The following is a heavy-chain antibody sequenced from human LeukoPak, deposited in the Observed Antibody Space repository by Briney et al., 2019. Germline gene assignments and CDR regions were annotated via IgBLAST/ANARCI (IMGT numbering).Heavy chain of an antibody. Sequence: PGGSLRLSCAASGFTFSSYWMSWVRQAPGKGLEWVSSISSSSSYIYYADSVKGRFTISRDNAKNSLYLQMNSLRAEDTAVYYCARSEVVVAEFWFDPWGQGTLVTVSS. CDR1: GFTFSSYW. V-gene: IGHV3-21*01. J-gene: IGHJ5*02. CDR3: ARSEVVVAEFWFDP. CDR2: ISSSSSYI. D-gene: IGHD2-15*01.